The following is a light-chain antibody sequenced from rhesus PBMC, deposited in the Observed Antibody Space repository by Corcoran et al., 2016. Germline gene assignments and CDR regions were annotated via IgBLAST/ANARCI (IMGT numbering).Light chain of an antibody. V-gene: IGKV3-35*01. CDR1: QSVSSN. Sequence: EIAMTQSPATLSLSPGERATLSYRASQSVSSNVAWYQQKPGQAPRLLIYYASNRATGIPERFSGSGSGTDFTLTISSLEPEDVGVYYCQQYNNWNSFGQGTKVEIK. CDR3: QQYNNWNS. CDR2: YAS. J-gene: IGKJ2*01.